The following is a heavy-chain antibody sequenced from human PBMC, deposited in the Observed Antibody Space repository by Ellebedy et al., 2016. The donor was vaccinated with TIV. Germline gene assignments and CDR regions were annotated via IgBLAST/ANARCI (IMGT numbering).Heavy chain of an antibody. J-gene: IGHJ5*02. Sequence: MPSETLSLTCTVSGGSISSSSYYRGLIRQAPGKGLEWTGSIYYSGSTYYNPSLKSRVTISVDTSKNQFSLKLSSVTAADTAVYYCARKNMYSSSWYWGGWFDPWGQGTLVTVSS. CDR2: IYYSGST. V-gene: IGHV4-39*01. D-gene: IGHD6-13*01. CDR3: ARKNMYSSSWYWGGWFDP. CDR1: GGSISSSSYY.